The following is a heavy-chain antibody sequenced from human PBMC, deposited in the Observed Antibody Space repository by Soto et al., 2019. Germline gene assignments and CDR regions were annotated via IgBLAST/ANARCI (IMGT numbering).Heavy chain of an antibody. V-gene: IGHV4-34*01. D-gene: IGHD3-9*01. J-gene: IGHJ5*02. CDR2: INHSGST. CDR3: ARAPRFEDYDILTGGVWFDP. CDR1: GGSFSGYY. Sequence: PSETLSLTCAVYGGSFSGYYWSWIRQPPGKGLEWIGEINHSGSTNYNPSLKSRVTISVDTSKNQFSLKLSSVTAADTAVYYCARAPRFEDYDILTGGVWFDPWGQGTLVTVSS.